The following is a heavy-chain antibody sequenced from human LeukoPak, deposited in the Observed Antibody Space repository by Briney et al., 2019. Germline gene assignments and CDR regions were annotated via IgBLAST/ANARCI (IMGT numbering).Heavy chain of an antibody. V-gene: IGHV4-34*01. CDR2: INHSGST. D-gene: IGHD2-15*01. Sequence: SETLSLTCAVYGGSFSGYYWSWIRQPPGKGLGWIGEINHSGSTNYNPSLKSRVTISVDTSKNQFSLKLSSVTAADTAVYYCARGPYCSGGSCLAEEPMDVWGQGTTVTVSS. J-gene: IGHJ6*02. CDR1: GGSFSGYY. CDR3: ARGPYCSGGSCLAEEPMDV.